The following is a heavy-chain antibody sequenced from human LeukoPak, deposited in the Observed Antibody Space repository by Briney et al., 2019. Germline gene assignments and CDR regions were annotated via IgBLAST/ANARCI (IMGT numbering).Heavy chain of an antibody. J-gene: IGHJ4*02. CDR1: GFTFSSYG. Sequence: PGRSLRLSCAASGFTFSSYGMHWVRQAPGKGLEGVAVISYDGTYKYYADSVKGRFTISRDNSKNTLYLQMNSLGAEDTAVYYCAKGHRYCTSGNCNSAVDYWGQGTLVTVSS. D-gene: IGHD2-15*01. CDR3: AKGHRYCTSGNCNSAVDY. V-gene: IGHV3-30*18. CDR2: ISYDGTYK.